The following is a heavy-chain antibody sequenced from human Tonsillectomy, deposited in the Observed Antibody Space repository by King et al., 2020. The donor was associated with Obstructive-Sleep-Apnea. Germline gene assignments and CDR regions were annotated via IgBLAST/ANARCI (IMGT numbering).Heavy chain of an antibody. Sequence: QLVQSGAEVKKPGASVKVSCKASGNTFTSHFIHWVRQAPGHGLEWMGVISPSGGSTSYAQKFEDRVILTSDTSTSTVFMELTSLTSEDTAVYYCARGDSSSCPDYWGQGTLVTVSS. CDR2: ISPSGGST. V-gene: IGHV1-46*01. CDR3: ARGDSSSCPDY. D-gene: IGHD6-13*01. J-gene: IGHJ4*02. CDR1: GNTFTSHF.